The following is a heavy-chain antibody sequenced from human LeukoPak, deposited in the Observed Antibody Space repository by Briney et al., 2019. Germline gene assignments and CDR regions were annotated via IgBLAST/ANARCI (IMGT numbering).Heavy chain of an antibody. D-gene: IGHD2-15*01. CDR2: INHSGST. J-gene: IGHJ4*02. Sequence: SETLSLTCAVYGGSFSGYYWSWIRQPPGKGLEWIGEINHSGSTSYNPSLKSRVTISVDTSKNQFSLKLSSVTAADTAVYYCARAGGQVAVAATIDYWGQGTLVTVSS. CDR1: GGSFSGYY. V-gene: IGHV4-34*01. CDR3: ARAGGQVAVAATIDY.